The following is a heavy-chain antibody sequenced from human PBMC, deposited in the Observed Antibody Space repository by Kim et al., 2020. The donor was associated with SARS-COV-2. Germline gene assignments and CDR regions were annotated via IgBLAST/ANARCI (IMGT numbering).Heavy chain of an antibody. Sequence: GGSLRLSCAASGFTFDDYAMHWVRQAPGKGLEWVSLISGDGGSTYYADSVKGRFTISRDNSKNSLYLQMNSLRTEDTALYYCAKDGGLNYYGSGRVYWYFDLWGRGTLVTVSS. CDR3: AKDGGLNYYGSGRVYWYFDL. CDR1: GFTFDDYA. V-gene: IGHV3-43*02. D-gene: IGHD3-10*01. J-gene: IGHJ2*01. CDR2: ISGDGGST.